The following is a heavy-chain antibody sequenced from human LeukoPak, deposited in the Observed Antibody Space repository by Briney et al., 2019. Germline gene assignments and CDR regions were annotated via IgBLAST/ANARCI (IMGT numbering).Heavy chain of an antibody. V-gene: IGHV4-34*01. CDR3: ARASPSVVVPAATDY. J-gene: IGHJ4*02. Sequence: PSETLSLTCAVYGGSFSGYYWSWIRQPPGKGLEWIGEINHSGSTSYNPSLKSRVTISVDTSKNQFSLKLSSVTAADTAVYYCARASPSVVVPAATDYWGQGTLVTVSS. CDR2: INHSGST. CDR1: GGSFSGYY. D-gene: IGHD2-2*01.